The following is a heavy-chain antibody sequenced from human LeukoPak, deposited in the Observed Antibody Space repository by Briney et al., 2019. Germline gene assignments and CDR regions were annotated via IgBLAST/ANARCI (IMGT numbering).Heavy chain of an antibody. CDR2: ISYDGKKK. CDR1: GFTFSDYG. CDR3: AKDWGTLYYDATGYPFDY. Sequence: GGSLRLSCAASGFTFSDYGLHWVRQAPGEGLEWVAVISYDGKKKYYTDSVRGRFTISRDNFKDTLYLQTDSLRTEDTAVYYCAKDWGTLYYDATGYPFDYWGQGTLVTVSS. D-gene: IGHD3-9*01. V-gene: IGHV3-30*18. J-gene: IGHJ4*02.